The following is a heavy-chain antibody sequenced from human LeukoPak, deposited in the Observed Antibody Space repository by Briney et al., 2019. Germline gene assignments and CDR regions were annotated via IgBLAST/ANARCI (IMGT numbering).Heavy chain of an antibody. CDR2: IIPIFGTA. Sequence: SVTVSCKASGGTFSSYAISWVRQAPGQGLEWMGGIIPIFGTANYAQKFQGRVTITADESTSTAYMELSSLRSEDTAVYYCAREGEIAVAGTNLRYFDYWGQGTLVTVSS. CDR3: AREGEIAVAGTNLRYFDY. V-gene: IGHV1-69*13. D-gene: IGHD6-19*01. CDR1: GGTFSSYA. J-gene: IGHJ4*02.